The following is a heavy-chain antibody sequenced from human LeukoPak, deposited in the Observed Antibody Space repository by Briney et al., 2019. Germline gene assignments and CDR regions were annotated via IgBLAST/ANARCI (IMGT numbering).Heavy chain of an antibody. V-gene: IGHV4-59*01. CDR2: IHYSGST. J-gene: IGHJ3*02. Sequence: PSETLSLTCTVSGDSISTYYWSWIRQPPGKGLEWIGYIHYSGSTSSNPSLKSRVTISVDTSKNQLSLKLISVTTADTAVYYCAREEAGVTDDAFDIWGQGTMVTVFS. CDR3: AREEAGVTDDAFDI. CDR1: GDSISTYY. D-gene: IGHD2-21*02.